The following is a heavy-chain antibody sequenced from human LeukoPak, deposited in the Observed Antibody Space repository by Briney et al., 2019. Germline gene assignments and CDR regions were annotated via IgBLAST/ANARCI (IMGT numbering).Heavy chain of an antibody. D-gene: IGHD6-19*01. CDR3: ARDSGGWYRWFDP. J-gene: IGHJ5*02. V-gene: IGHV4-59*01. CDR1: GGSIRSYY. CDR2: IYYSGST. Sequence: SETLSLTCTVSGGSIRSYYWSWIRQPPGEGLEWIGDIYYSGSTNYNSSLKSRVTISVDTSKNQFSLKLNSVTAADTAVYYCARDSGGWYRWFDPWGQGTLVTVSS.